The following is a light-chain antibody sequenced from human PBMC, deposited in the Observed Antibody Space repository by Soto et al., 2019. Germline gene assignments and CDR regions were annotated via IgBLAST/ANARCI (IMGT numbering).Light chain of an antibody. CDR3: QQSYSSPLT. V-gene: IGKV4-1*01. CDR2: WAS. Sequence: DIVMTQSPDSLAEFLGERATINCKSSQSVLHTSYNKNYLAWYQQKPGHPPKVLIYWASTRESGVPDRFSGSGSGTDFTLTISDLQAEDVAVYYCQQSYSSPLTFGGGTKVEIK. CDR1: QSVLHTSYNKNY. J-gene: IGKJ4*01.